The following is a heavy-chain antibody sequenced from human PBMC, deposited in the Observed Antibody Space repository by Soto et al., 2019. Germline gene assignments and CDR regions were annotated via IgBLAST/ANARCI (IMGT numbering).Heavy chain of an antibody. D-gene: IGHD1-26*01. V-gene: IGHV4-39*01. CDR3: ARRDFGGKAYGMDV. J-gene: IGHJ6*02. Sequence: SETLSLTCTVSGGSISSSSYYWGWIRQPPGKGLEWIGSIYYSGSTYYNPSLKSRVTISVDTSKNQFSLKLSSVTAADTAVYYCARRDFGGKAYGMDVWGQGTTVTVSS. CDR2: IYYSGST. CDR1: GGSISSSSYY.